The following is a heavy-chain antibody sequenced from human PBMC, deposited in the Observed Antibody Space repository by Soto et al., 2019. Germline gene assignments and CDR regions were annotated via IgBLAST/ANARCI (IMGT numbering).Heavy chain of an antibody. CDR2: IKQDGSEK. V-gene: IGHV3-7*01. Sequence: GGSLRLSCAASGFTFSSYWMSWVRQAPGKGLEWVANIKQDGSEKYYVDSVKGRFTISRDNAKNSLYLQMNSLRAEDTAVYYCARDGGVGADMYFDYWGQGTLVTVSS. J-gene: IGHJ4*02. D-gene: IGHD1-26*01. CDR3: ARDGGVGADMYFDY. CDR1: GFTFSSYW.